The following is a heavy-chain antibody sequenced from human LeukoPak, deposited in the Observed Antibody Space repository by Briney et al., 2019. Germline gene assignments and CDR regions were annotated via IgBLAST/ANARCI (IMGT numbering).Heavy chain of an antibody. J-gene: IGHJ4*02. CDR3: AREQFYQDSTGYYDY. D-gene: IGHD3-22*01. Sequence: RGESLKISCKGSGYIFTSYWIGWVRQMPGKGLEWMGIIYPGDSDTRYSPSFQGQVTISADKSISTAYLQWTSLEASDPAMYYCAREQFYQDSTGYYDYWGPGNLVTVSS. V-gene: IGHV5-51*01. CDR2: IYPGDSDT. CDR1: GYIFTSYW.